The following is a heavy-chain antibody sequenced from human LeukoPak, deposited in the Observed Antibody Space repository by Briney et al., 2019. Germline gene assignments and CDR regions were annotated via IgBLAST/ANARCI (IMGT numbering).Heavy chain of an antibody. CDR2: FYPGDSDT. J-gene: IGHJ4*02. D-gene: IGHD3-22*01. Sequence: GESLKISCKGSGSGFTNYWIGWVRQLPGKGLEGMGIFYPGDSDTRYKPSFQGQVTMSADKSRSAAYLQWSSLKAADTAAYYCSSSVGADTSGYFFDFWGQGTLVTVSS. CDR3: SSSVGADTSGYFFDF. CDR1: GSGFTNYW. V-gene: IGHV5-51*01.